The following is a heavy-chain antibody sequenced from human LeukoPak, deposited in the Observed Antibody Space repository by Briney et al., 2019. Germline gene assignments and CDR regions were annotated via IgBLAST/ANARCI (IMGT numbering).Heavy chain of an antibody. CDR3: ARDGRRGADSFDI. CDR1: GYTFSTYG. V-gene: IGHV1-18*01. J-gene: IGHJ3*02. CDR2: IITYNGNT. Sequence: ASVKVSCKTSGYTFSTYGISWVRQAPGQGLEWMGWIITYNGNTNYAQKFQGRVTMTTDTSTTTAYMELRSLTSDDTAVYYCARDGRRGADSFDIWGQGTMVTVSS.